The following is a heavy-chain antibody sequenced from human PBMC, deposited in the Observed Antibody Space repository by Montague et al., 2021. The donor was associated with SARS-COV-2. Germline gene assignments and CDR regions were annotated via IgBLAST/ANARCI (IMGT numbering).Heavy chain of an antibody. V-gene: IGHV4-39*07. J-gene: IGHJ4*02. D-gene: IGHD3-22*01. CDR2: IYYSGST. CDR1: GGSISSSSYY. Sequence: SETLSLTCTVSGGSISSSSYYWGWIRQPPGKGLEWIGSIYYSGSTYYNPSLKSRVTISVDTSKNQFSLKLSSVTAADTAVYYCARGWFSPTIVVVIGGTFDSWGQGTLVTVSS. CDR3: ARGWFSPTIVVVIGGTFDS.